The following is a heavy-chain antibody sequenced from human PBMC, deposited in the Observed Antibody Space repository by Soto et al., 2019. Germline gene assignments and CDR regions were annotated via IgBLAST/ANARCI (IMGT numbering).Heavy chain of an antibody. D-gene: IGHD3-16*01. V-gene: IGHV3-7*03. J-gene: IGHJ4*02. CDR2: INADGSET. CDR3: AKGGHIDF. CDR1: GFSFSTYW. Sequence: EVQLVESGGGLVQPGGSLRLSCAASGFSFSTYWMSWVRQAPGKGLEWVANINADGSETYYVDSVKGRFTVSRDNARTSLYLQMNSLRAEDTAVYYCAKGGHIDFCGQGTLVNVSS.